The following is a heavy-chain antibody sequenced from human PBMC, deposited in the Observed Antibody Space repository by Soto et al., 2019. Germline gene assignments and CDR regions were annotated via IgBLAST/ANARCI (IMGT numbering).Heavy chain of an antibody. V-gene: IGHV3-48*01. CDR3: ARVLNYYGSGSSRASDY. J-gene: IGHJ4*02. CDR2: ISSSSSTI. CDR1: GFTFSSYS. Sequence: GGSLRLSCAASGFTFSSYSMNWVRQAPGKGLEWVSYISSSSSTIYYADSVKGRFTISRDNAKSSLYLQMNSLRAEDTAVYYCARVLNYYGSGSSRASDYWGQGTLVTVS. D-gene: IGHD3-10*01.